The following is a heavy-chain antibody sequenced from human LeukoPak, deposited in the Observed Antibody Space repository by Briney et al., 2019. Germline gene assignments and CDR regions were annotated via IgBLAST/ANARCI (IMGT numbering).Heavy chain of an antibody. D-gene: IGHD3-10*01. J-gene: IGHJ4*02. Sequence: AASVKASCKASGYTFTTYDLNWVRQATGQGFEWMGWMNPNSGNAGYAQKFQGGVTMTRNTSISTAYMELSNLTSEDTAVYYCARRIRGAPTDYWGQGTLVTVSS. CDR1: GYTFTTYD. V-gene: IGHV1-8*01. CDR3: ARRIRGAPTDY. CDR2: MNPNSGNA.